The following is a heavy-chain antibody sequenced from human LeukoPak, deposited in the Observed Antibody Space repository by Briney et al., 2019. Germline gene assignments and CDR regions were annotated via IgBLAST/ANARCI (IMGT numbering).Heavy chain of an antibody. D-gene: IGHD5-18*01. CDR1: GFTFSSYA. V-gene: IGHV3-23*01. CDR2: ISGSGGST. J-gene: IGHJ3*02. Sequence: GGSLRLSCAASGFTFSSYAMSWVRQAPGKGLEWVSAISGSGGSTYYADSVKGRITISRDNAKNSLYLQMNSLRAEDTAVYYCASASNKRDTDAFDIWGQGTMVTVSS. CDR3: ASASNKRDTDAFDI.